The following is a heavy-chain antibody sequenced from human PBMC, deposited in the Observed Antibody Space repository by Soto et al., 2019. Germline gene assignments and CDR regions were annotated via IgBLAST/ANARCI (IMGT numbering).Heavy chain of an antibody. CDR1: GYPFTKYD. V-gene: IGHV1-8*01. CDR3: ARSPPRVEKNNYAGGWFDP. CDR2: INPNSGNT. Sequence: QVQLVQSGAEVKKPGASVKVSCKASGYPFTKYDINWVRQATGQGLEWMGWINPNSGNTGYSQKFQGRVTMTRNTSICTAYMELSSLRFDDSAVYYCARSPPRVEKNNYAGGWFDPWGQGTLVTVSS. D-gene: IGHD1-1*01. J-gene: IGHJ5*02.